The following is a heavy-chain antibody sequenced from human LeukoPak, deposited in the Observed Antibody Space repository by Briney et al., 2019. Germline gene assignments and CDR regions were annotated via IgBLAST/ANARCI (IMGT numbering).Heavy chain of an antibody. CDR1: GFSFGSYG. J-gene: IGHJ1*01. V-gene: IGHV3-30*02. CDR3: ARDWGTWFYLQD. D-gene: IGHD2/OR15-2a*01. CDR2: IRYGGSHQ. Sequence: GGSLRLSCAASGFSFGSYGMHWVRQAPGKGLEWVAFIRYGGSHQFYADSVRGRFTISRDNPKNTLYLQMNSLRGEDTAVYFCARDWGTWFYLQDWGQGTLVTVSS.